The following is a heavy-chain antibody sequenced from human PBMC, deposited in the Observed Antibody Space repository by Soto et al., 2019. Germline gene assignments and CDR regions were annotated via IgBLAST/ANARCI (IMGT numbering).Heavy chain of an antibody. Sequence: VGSLRLSCAASGFLFSSYGMHWVRQAPGKGLEWVAVSLYDGVNQYYEDSVKGRFTVSRDNSKNTVHLQMNSLRPEDTAVYYCVKEGHATKHVPYYFDYWGQGSLVTVSS. CDR3: VKEGHATKHVPYYFDY. CDR2: SLYDGVNQ. D-gene: IGHD3-16*01. J-gene: IGHJ4*02. CDR1: GFLFSSYG. V-gene: IGHV3-30*02.